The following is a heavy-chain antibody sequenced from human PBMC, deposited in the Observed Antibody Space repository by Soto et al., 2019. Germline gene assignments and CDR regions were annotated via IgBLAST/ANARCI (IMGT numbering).Heavy chain of an antibody. V-gene: IGHV1-2*02. D-gene: IGHD3-9*01. CDR3: ARLGRYFDWLPYGMDV. CDR1: GYTFTGYY. CDR2: INPNSGGT. Sequence: GASVKVSCKASGYTFTGYYMHWVRQAPGQGLEWMGWINPNSGGTNYAQKFQGRVTMTRDTSISTAYMELSRLRSDDTAVYYCARLGRYFDWLPYGMDVWGQGTTVTAP. J-gene: IGHJ6*02.